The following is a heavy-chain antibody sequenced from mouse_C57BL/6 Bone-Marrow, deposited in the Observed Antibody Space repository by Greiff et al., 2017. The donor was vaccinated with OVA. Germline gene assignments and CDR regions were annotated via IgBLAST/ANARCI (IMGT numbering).Heavy chain of an antibody. Sequence: DVQLQESGPGLVKPSQSLSLTCSVTGYSITSGYYWNWIRQFPGNKLEWMGYISYDGSNNYNPSLENRISITRDTSKNQFFLKLNSVTTEDTATYYCARGGAMDYWGQGTSVTVSS. J-gene: IGHJ4*01. CDR1: GYSITSGYY. CDR3: ARGGAMDY. V-gene: IGHV3-6*01. CDR2: ISYDGSN.